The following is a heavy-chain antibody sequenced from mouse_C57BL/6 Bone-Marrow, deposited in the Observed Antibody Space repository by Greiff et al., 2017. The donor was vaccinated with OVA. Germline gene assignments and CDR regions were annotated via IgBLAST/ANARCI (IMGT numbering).Heavy chain of an antibody. V-gene: IGHV1-76*01. J-gene: IGHJ4*01. CDR2: IYPGSGNT. CDR3: ARGSYDYDVNYAMDY. D-gene: IGHD2-4*01. Sequence: QVQLQQSGAELVRPGASVKLSCKASGYTFTDYYINWVKQRPGQGLEWIARIYPGSGNTYYNEKFKGKATLTAEKSSSTAYMQLSSLTSEDSAVYFCARGSYDYDVNYAMDYWGQGTSVTVSS. CDR1: GYTFTDYY.